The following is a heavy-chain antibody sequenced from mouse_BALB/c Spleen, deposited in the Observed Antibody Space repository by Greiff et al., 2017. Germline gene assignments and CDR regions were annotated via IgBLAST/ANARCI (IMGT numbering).Heavy chain of an antibody. V-gene: IGHV1S137*01. CDR1: GYTFTDYA. Sequence: VQLQQSGAELVRPGVSVKISCKGSGYTFTDYAMHWVKQSHAKSLEWIGVISTYYGDASYNQKFKGKATMTVDKSSSTAYMELARLTSEDSAIYYCARGVYGNYGFDYWGQGTTLTVSS. D-gene: IGHD2-10*02. CDR3: ARGVYGNYGFDY. CDR2: ISTYYGDA. J-gene: IGHJ2*01.